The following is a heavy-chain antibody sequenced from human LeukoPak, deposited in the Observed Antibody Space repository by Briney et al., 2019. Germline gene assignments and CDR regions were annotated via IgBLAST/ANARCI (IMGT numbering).Heavy chain of an antibody. CDR3: ARGYGSGRIDY. V-gene: IGHV1-18*01. D-gene: IGHD3-10*01. CDR2: ISAYNGNT. CDR1: GYTFTSYG. J-gene: IGHJ4*02. Sequence: ASVKVSCKASGYTFTSYGISWVRQAPGQGLEWMGWISAYNGNTNYAQKLQGRVTMTRDTSISTAYMELSRLRSDDTAVYYCARGYGSGRIDYWGQGTLVTVSS.